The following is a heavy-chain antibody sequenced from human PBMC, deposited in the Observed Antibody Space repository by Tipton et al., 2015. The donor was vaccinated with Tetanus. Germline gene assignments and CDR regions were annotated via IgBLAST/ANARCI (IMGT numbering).Heavy chain of an antibody. CDR3: ARPRSAVSIWDAFEI. V-gene: IGHV3-7*01. D-gene: IGHD5/OR15-5a*01. CDR2: IKEDGSEK. CDR1: GFTFSNYW. Sequence: SLRLSCAASGFTFSNYWMIWVRQAPGKGLEWVANIKEDGSEKYYVDSVKGRFTISRDNAKNSLYLQMNSLRAEDTAVFYCARPRSAVSIWDAFEIWGQGTMVTVSS. J-gene: IGHJ3*02.